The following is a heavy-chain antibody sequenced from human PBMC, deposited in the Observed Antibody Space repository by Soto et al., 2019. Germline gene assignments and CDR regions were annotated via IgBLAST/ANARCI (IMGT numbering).Heavy chain of an antibody. CDR3: ARMVYAPWYYDSSGYYYYFDY. V-gene: IGHV1-69*06. CDR2: IIPIFGTA. D-gene: IGHD3-22*01. CDR1: GGTFSSYA. Sequence: SVKVSCKASGGTFSSYAISWVRQAPGQGLEWMGGIIPIFGTANYAQKFQGRVTITADKSTSTAYMELSSLRSEDTAVYYCARMVYAPWYYDSSGYYYYFDYRCQGTLLTVSS. J-gene: IGHJ4*02.